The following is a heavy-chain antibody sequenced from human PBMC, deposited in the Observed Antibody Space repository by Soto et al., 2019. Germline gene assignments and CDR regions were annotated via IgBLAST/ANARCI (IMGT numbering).Heavy chain of an antibody. D-gene: IGHD6-19*01. CDR1: GFTFDDYA. J-gene: IGHJ4*02. CDR3: AKDSGSGWYPIFDY. CDR2: ISWNSGSI. Sequence: GGSLRLSCAASGFTFDDYAMHWVRQAPGKGLEWVSGISWNSGSIGYADSVKGRFTISRDNAKNSLYLQMNSLRAEDTALYYCAKDSGSGWYPIFDYWGQGTLVTVSS. V-gene: IGHV3-9*01.